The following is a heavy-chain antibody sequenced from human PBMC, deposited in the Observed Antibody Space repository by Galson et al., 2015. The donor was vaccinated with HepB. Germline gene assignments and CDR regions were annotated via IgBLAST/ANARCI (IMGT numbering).Heavy chain of an antibody. CDR1: GFILSNYG. CDR2: ISSSDSTI. J-gene: IGHJ3*02. V-gene: IGHV3-48*03. CDR3: ARERRHNDILIGYYRGAFDI. D-gene: IGHD3-9*01. Sequence: SLRLSCAASGFILSNYGMHWVRQAPGKGLEWVSYISSSDSTIYYTDSVKGRFTISRDNAKSSLYLQMNSLRAEDTAVYYCARERRHNDILIGYYRGAFDIWGQGTMVTVSS.